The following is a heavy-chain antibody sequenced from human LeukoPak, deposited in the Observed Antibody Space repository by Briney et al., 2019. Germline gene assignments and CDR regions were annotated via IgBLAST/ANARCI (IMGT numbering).Heavy chain of an antibody. CDR2: ISYDGSNK. V-gene: IGHV3-30*18. CDR3: VNVGGDYGDNRVDAFDI. D-gene: IGHD4-17*01. CDR1: GFTFSSYG. J-gene: IGHJ3*02. Sequence: GRSLRLSCAASGFTFSSYGMHWVRQAPGKGLEWVAVISYDGSNKYYADSVKGRFTISRDNSKNTLYLQMNSLRAEDTAVYYCVNVGGDYGDNRVDAFDIGGQVTLVTVSS.